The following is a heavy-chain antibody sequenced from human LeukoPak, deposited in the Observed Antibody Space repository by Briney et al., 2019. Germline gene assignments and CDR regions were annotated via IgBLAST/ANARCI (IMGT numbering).Heavy chain of an antibody. CDR1: GFTLSSYA. J-gene: IGHJ4*02. Sequence: GGSLRLSCAASGFTLSSYAMSWVRQAPGKGLEWVSATSSSDAGKYYADSVRGRFTISRDNSRNTMYLQMNSLRVEDAAVYYCAKAPVTSCRGAFCYPFDSWGQGTLVTVSS. CDR3: AKAPVTSCRGAFCYPFDS. V-gene: IGHV3-23*01. D-gene: IGHD2-15*01. CDR2: TSSSDAGK.